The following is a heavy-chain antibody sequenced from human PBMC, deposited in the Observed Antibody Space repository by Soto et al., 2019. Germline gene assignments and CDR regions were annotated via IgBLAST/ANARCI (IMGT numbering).Heavy chain of an antibody. V-gene: IGHV4-39*01. CDR1: GGSISSSSYY. Sequence: QLQLQESGPGLVKPSETLSLTCTVSGGSISSSSYYWGWIRQPPGKGLEWIGSIYYSGSTYYNPSLKSRVTISVDTSKNQFSLKLSSVTAADTAVYYRASYPNNWSFDYWGQGTLVTVSS. CDR3: ASYPNNWSFDY. CDR2: IYYSGST. J-gene: IGHJ4*02. D-gene: IGHD1-20*01.